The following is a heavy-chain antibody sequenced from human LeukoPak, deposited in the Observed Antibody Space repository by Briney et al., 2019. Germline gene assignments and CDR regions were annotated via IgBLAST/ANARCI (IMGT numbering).Heavy chain of an antibody. CDR2: IYHSGST. CDR3: ARYTAIDFDY. J-gene: IGHJ4*02. V-gene: IGHV4-4*02. Sequence: PSGTLSLTCAVSGGSMTSSTNWWSWVRQPPGMGLEWIGEIYHSGSTNYNPSLKSRVTISVDTSKNQFSLKLSSVTAADTAVYYCARYTAIDFDYWGQGTLVTVSS. CDR1: GGSMTSSTNW. D-gene: IGHD5-18*01.